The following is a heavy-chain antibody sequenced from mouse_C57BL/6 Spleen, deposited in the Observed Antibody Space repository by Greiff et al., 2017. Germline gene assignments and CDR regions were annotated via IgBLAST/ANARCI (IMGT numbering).Heavy chain of an antibody. CDR3: ARIRYYSNYILYAMDY. CDR1: GYTFTGYW. Sequence: VQLQQSGAELMKPGASVKLSCKATGYTFTGYWIEWVKQRPGHGLEWIGEILPGSGSTNYNEKFKGKATFPADTSSNTAYIQLSSLTTEDSAIYYCARIRYYSNYILYAMDYWGQGTSVTVSS. V-gene: IGHV1-9*01. J-gene: IGHJ4*01. D-gene: IGHD2-5*01. CDR2: ILPGSGST.